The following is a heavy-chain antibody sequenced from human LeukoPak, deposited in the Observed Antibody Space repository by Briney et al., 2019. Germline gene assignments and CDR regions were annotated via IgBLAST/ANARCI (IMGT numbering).Heavy chain of an antibody. V-gene: IGHV4-59*01. CDR2: IYYSGRT. J-gene: IGHJ4*02. CDR3: ARGGLRGYSYGQRFDY. Sequence: TLSLXCSVSGDSXSTXYWSWIRQPPGXGRXXXGYIYYSGRTNYNPSLKSRVTISVDTSKNQFSLKLSSVTAADTAVYYCARGGLRGYSYGQRFDYWGQGILVTVSS. CDR1: GDSXSTXY. D-gene: IGHD5-18*01.